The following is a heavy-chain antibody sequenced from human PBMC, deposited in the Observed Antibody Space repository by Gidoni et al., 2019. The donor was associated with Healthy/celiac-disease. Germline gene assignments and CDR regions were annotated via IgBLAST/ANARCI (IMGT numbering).Heavy chain of an antibody. Sequence: QVQLVESGGGVVQPGRSLRLSCAASGFPFSSYGMHWVRQAPGKGLEWVAVISYDGSNKYYADSVKGRVTISRDNSKNTLYLQMNSLRAEDTAVYYCAKDRLSSTSCLDYWGQGTLVTVSS. CDR1: GFPFSSYG. CDR3: AKDRLSSTSCLDY. CDR2: ISYDGSNK. V-gene: IGHV3-30*18. D-gene: IGHD2-2*01. J-gene: IGHJ4*02.